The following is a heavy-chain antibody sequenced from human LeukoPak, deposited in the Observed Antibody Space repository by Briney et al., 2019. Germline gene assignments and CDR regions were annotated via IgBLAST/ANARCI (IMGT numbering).Heavy chain of an antibody. CDR1: GFIFSSYG. CDR2: IRYDGSNT. CDR3: AKDRTMVRGVRTYYFDY. Sequence: GGSLRLSCAASGFIFSSYGMHWVRQAPGKGLEWVAFIRYDGSNTYYADSVKGRFTISRDNSKNTLYLQMNSLRGEDTAVYYCAKDRTMVRGVRTYYFDYWGQGTLVTVSS. D-gene: IGHD3-10*01. V-gene: IGHV3-30*02. J-gene: IGHJ4*02.